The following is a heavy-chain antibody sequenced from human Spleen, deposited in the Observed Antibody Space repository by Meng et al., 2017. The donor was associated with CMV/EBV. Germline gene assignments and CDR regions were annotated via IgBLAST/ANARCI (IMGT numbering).Heavy chain of an antibody. J-gene: IGHJ5*02. CDR3: ARLSGVWRWGLGWFDP. Sequence: KVYCKGSGYSFTSYWIGWVRQMAGKGLEWMGIIYPGDSDTRYSPSFQGQVTISADKSISTAYLQWSSLKASDTAMYYCARLSGVWRWGLGWFDPWGQGTLVTVSS. CDR1: GYSFTSYW. CDR2: IYPGDSDT. V-gene: IGHV5-51*01. D-gene: IGHD3-3*01.